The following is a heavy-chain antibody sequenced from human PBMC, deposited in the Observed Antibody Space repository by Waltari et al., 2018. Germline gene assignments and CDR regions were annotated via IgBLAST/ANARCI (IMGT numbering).Heavy chain of an antibody. CDR1: GGSISSSSYY. J-gene: IGHJ3*02. Sequence: QLQLQESGPGLVKPSETLSLTCTVSGGSISSSSYYWGWIRQPPGKGLEWIGSIYYSGSTYYNPSLKSRVTISVDTSKIQFSLKLSSVTSADTAVYYCARRNQLLLYAFDIWGQGTMVTVSS. CDR2: IYYSGST. D-gene: IGHD2-2*01. V-gene: IGHV4-39*07. CDR3: ARRNQLLLYAFDI.